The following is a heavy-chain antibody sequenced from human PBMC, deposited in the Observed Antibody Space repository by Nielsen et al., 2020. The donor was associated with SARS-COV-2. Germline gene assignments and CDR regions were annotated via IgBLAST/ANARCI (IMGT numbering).Heavy chain of an antibody. CDR2: VSYDGNNQ. Sequence: GESLKISCAASGFTFSTYAMHWVRQAPGKGLEWVAAVSYDGNNQYYADSVKGRFTISRDNSMNTLYLRMNSLRAEDAAVYYCAKDEWELLEGGVHDDAFDIWGQGTMVTVSS. D-gene: IGHD1-26*01. V-gene: IGHV3-30*04. CDR1: GFTFSTYA. J-gene: IGHJ3*02. CDR3: AKDEWELLEGGVHDDAFDI.